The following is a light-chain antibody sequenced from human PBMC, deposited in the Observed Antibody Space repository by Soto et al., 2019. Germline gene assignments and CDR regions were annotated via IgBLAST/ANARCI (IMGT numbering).Light chain of an antibody. CDR2: KAS. J-gene: IGKJ4*01. Sequence: DSQMTQSPSTLSASVGDRVTITCRASQSISSWLAWYQQKPGKAPNLLIYKASSLESGVPSRFSGSGSGTEFTLTASGLHLDILAFYSCNQFVVSPLTSGGGT. CDR1: QSISSW. V-gene: IGKV1-5*03. CDR3: NQFVVSPLT.